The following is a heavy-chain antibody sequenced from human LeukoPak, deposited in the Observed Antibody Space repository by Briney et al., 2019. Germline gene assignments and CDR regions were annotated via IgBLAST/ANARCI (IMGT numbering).Heavy chain of an antibody. Sequence: PGGSLRLSCATSGFTLSSYSMNWVRQAPGKGLEWISYISSGSTTIYYADSVKGRFTISRDNAKNSLYLQMYSLRAGDTAVYYCARDVEQWLVRVYYFDYWGQGTLVTVSS. J-gene: IGHJ4*02. V-gene: IGHV3-48*01. CDR1: GFTLSSYS. CDR2: ISSGSTTI. D-gene: IGHD6-19*01. CDR3: ARDVEQWLVRVYYFDY.